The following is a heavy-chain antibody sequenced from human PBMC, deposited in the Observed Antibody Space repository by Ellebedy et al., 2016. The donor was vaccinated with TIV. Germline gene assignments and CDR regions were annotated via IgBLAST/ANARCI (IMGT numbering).Heavy chain of an antibody. J-gene: IGHJ4*02. CDR1: GFSLSSYW. Sequence: GGSLRLSCAASGFSLSSYWMHWVRQAPGKGLEWVANIKQDGGEKYYVDSVKGRFTISRDSAKNSLYLQMNSLRAEDTAVYFCGRAIGSGSCYWGQGTLVTVSS. D-gene: IGHD3-10*01. CDR2: IKQDGGEK. CDR3: GRAIGSGSCY. V-gene: IGHV3-7*01.